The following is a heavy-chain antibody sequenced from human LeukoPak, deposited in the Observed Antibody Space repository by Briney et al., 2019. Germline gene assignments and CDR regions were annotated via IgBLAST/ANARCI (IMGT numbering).Heavy chain of an antibody. Sequence: GASVKVSCKASGYTFTSYDINWVRQATGQGLEWMGWMNPNSGNTGSAQKFQGTVTMTRNTSISTAYMELSSLRSEDTAVYYCARGWTSSSTFDYWGQGTLVTVSS. D-gene: IGHD6-6*01. J-gene: IGHJ4*02. CDR2: MNPNSGNT. CDR3: ARGWTSSSTFDY. V-gene: IGHV1-8*01. CDR1: GYTFTSYD.